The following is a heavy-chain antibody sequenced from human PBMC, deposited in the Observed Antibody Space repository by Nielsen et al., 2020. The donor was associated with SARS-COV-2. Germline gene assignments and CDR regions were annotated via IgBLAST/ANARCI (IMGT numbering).Heavy chain of an antibody. CDR1: GISFSTYW. CDR2: INNDGSIT. V-gene: IGHV3-74*01. D-gene: IGHD5-24*01. Sequence: GGSLRLSCAASGISFSTYWMHWVRQAPGKGLVWLSRINNDGSITSYADSVSGRFTISRDNAKNTLYLQMNSLGVEDTAVYYCASRRDGYNYGTYWGQGTLVNVSS. CDR3: ASRRDGYNYGTY. J-gene: IGHJ4*02.